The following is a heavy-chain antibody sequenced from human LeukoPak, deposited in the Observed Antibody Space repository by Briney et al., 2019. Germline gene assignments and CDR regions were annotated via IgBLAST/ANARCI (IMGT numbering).Heavy chain of an antibody. CDR2: IDPSDSYT. CDR3: AGHIADTNYGMDV. CDR1: GYSFTSYW. J-gene: IGHJ6*02. Sequence: GESLKISCKGSGYSFTSYWSSRVRQMPGKGLEWMGKIDPSDSYTNYSPSFQCHVTISADKSISTAYLQWSRLEASDTAMYYCAGHIADTNYGMDVWGPGTTVTVYS. V-gene: IGHV5-10-1*01. D-gene: IGHD5-12*01.